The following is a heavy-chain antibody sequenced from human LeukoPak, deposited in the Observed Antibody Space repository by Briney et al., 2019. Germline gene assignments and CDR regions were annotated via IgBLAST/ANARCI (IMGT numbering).Heavy chain of an antibody. J-gene: IGHJ2*01. V-gene: IGHV1-2*06. D-gene: IGHD2-15*01. CDR3: ARGVTAYWYFDL. CDR2: INPNSGGT. Sequence: ASVKVSCKAYGYTFTGYYMHWVRQAPGQGLEWMGRINPNSGGTNYAQKFQGRVTMTRDRSISTAYMKLSRLRSDDTAAYYCARGVTAYWYFDLWGRGTLVTVSS. CDR1: GYTFTGYY.